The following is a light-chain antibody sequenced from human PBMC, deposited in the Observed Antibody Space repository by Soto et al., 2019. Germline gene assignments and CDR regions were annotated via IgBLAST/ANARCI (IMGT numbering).Light chain of an antibody. CDR1: QGISSY. J-gene: IGKJ1*01. CDR2: AAS. Sequence: AIRMTQSPSSFSASTGDGVTITCRASQGISSYLAWYQQKPGKAPKLLIYAASTLQSGVPSRFSGSGSGTDFTLTISCLQSEDFATYYCQQYDSYSRTFGQGTKVEIK. CDR3: QQYDSYSRT. V-gene: IGKV1-8*01.